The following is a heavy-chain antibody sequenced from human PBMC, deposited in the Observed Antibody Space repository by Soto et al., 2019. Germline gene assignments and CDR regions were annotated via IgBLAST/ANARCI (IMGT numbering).Heavy chain of an antibody. V-gene: IGHV3-74*01. D-gene: IGHD1-26*01. CDR3: VRGKYSGSYFFDY. CDR1: GFSFSDDW. J-gene: IGHJ4*02. CDR2: VSSVGSTT. Sequence: LRLSCEASGFSFSDDWMHWVRQAPGKGLVWVSSVSSVGSTTDYADSVKGRFTISRDNAKNTLYLQMNSLGAEDTAVYYCVRGKYSGSYFFDYWGQGTLVTVSS.